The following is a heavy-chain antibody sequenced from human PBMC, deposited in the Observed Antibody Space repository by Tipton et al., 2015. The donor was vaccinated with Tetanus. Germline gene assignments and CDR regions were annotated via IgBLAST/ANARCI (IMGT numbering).Heavy chain of an antibody. V-gene: IGHV4-61*01. CDR2: IYYSGST. J-gene: IGHJ4*02. CDR1: GGSVSSGSYY. CDR3: ARGLWFGELSTPGY. Sequence: TLSLTCTVSGGSVSSGSYYWSWIRQPPGKGLEWIGYIYYSGSTNYNPSLKSRVTISVDTSKNQFSLKLSSVTAADTAVYYCARGLWFGELSTPGYWGQGTLVTVSS. D-gene: IGHD3-10*01.